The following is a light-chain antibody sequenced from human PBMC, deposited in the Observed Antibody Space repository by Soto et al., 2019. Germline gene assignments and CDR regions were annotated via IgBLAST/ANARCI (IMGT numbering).Light chain of an antibody. CDR3: QKYNSGPRT. J-gene: IGKJ1*01. V-gene: IGKV1-27*01. Sequence: DIQMTQSPSSLSASVGDRVTITCRASQGISSYLAWYQQKPGKVPKLLIYGASTLYSGVPSRFSGSGSGTDFTLTISSMQPEDVATYYCQKYNSGPRTFGQGTKVEIK. CDR1: QGISSY. CDR2: GAS.